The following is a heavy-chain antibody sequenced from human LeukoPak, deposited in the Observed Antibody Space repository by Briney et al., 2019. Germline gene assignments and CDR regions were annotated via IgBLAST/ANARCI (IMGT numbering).Heavy chain of an antibody. J-gene: IGHJ4*02. CDR3: ARVAGRNPDYDFWSGYYTGIGWEGVHFDY. CDR1: GYTFTSYD. Sequence: GASVKVSCKASGYTFTSYDINWVRQATGQGLEWMGWMNPNSGNTGYAQKFQGRVTMTRNTSISTAYMELSSLRSEDTAVYYCARVAGRNPDYDFWSGYYTGIGWEGVHFDYWGQGTLVTVSS. V-gene: IGHV1-8*01. CDR2: MNPNSGNT. D-gene: IGHD3-3*01.